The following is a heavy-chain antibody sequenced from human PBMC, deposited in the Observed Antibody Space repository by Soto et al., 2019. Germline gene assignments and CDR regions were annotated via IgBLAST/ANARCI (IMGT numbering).Heavy chain of an antibody. CDR2: IYYSGST. CDR3: ARVPNSGSYPDY. V-gene: IGHV4-59*01. CDR1: CGSISRYY. J-gene: IGHJ4*02. D-gene: IGHD1-26*01. Sequence: PSDTLSLTCTVSCGSISRYYWSWIRQPPGKGLEWIGYIYYSGSTNYNPSLKSRVTISVDTSKNQFSLKLSSVTAADTAVYYCARVPNSGSYPDYWGQGTLVTVSS.